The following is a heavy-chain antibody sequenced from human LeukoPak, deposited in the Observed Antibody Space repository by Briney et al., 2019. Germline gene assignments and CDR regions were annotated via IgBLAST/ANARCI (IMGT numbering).Heavy chain of an antibody. CDR3: ARGPIAAAGDY. CDR1: GGSISSYY. J-gene: IGHJ4*02. D-gene: IGHD6-13*01. CDR2: IYYSGST. V-gene: IGHV4-59*08. Sequence: SETLSLTCTVSGGSISSYYWSWIRQPPGKGLEWIGYIYYSGSTNYNPSLKSRVTISVDTSKNQFSLKLSSVTAADTAVYYCARGPIAAAGDYWGQGTLVTVSS.